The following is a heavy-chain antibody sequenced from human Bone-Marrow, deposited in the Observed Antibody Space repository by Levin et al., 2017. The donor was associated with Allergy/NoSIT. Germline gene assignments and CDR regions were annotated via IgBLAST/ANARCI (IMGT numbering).Heavy chain of an antibody. J-gene: IGHJ3*02. CDR2: IYIDGST. V-gene: IGHV3-53*01. D-gene: IGHD1-26*01. Sequence: LSLTCAASGFRVSSDYMTWARQAPGKGLEWVSVIYIDGSTYYADSVKGRFTISRDNSENTLHLQMNRLRGEDTAVYYCARDGGSGRYAGALDIWGQGTMVTVSS. CDR1: GFRVSSDY. CDR3: ARDGGSGRYAGALDI.